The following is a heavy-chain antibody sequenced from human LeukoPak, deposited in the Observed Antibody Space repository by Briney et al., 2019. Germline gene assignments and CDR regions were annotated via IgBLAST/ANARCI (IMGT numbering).Heavy chain of an antibody. V-gene: IGHV3-21*01. Sequence: GGSLRLSCAASGYTFSRYSMNWVRQAPGKGLEWVSSISGSSTNIYYADSVKGRFTISRDNAKNSLYLQVNSLRAEDTAVYYCARTKGDGRYKWNYFDYWGQGTLVTVSS. CDR1: GYTFSRYS. D-gene: IGHD1-20*01. J-gene: IGHJ4*02. CDR2: ISGSSTNI. CDR3: ARTKGDGRYKWNYFDY.